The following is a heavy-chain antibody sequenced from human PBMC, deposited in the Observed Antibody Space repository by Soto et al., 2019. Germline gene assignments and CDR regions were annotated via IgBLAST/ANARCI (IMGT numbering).Heavy chain of an antibody. CDR3: ARKGLLWFGELSAPFDY. D-gene: IGHD3-10*01. J-gene: IGHJ4*02. Sequence: GGSLRLSCAASGFTFSSYAMHWVRQAPGKGLEWVAVISYDGSNKYYADSVKGRFTISRDNSKDTLYLQMNSLRAEDTAVYYCARKGLLWFGELSAPFDYWGQGTLVTVSS. V-gene: IGHV3-30-3*01. CDR2: ISYDGSNK. CDR1: GFTFSSYA.